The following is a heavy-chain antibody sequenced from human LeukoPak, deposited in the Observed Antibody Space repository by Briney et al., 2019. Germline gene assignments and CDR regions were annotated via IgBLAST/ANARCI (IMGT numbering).Heavy chain of an antibody. CDR1: GFTFSNYA. Sequence: GGSLRLSCAASGFTFSNYAMTWVRQAPGKGLEWVSVISGSGGSTYYADSVKGRFSISRDNSKNTLYLQMSSLRAEDTAVYYCAKDYSGSYYYFDYWGQGTLVTVSS. CDR2: ISGSGGST. CDR3: AKDYSGSYYYFDY. V-gene: IGHV3-23*01. J-gene: IGHJ4*02. D-gene: IGHD1-26*01.